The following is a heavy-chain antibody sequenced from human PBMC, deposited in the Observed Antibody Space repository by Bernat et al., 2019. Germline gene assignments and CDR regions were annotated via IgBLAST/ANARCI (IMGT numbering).Heavy chain of an antibody. CDR1: GFTFSSYA. J-gene: IGHJ4*02. CDR2: ISYDGSNK. V-gene: IGHV3-30-3*01. Sequence: QVQLVESGGGVVQPGRSLRLSFAASGFTFSSYAMHWVRQAPGKGLEWVAVISYDGSNKYYADSVKGRFTISRDNSKNTLYLQMNSLRAEDTAVYYCARETDGGIDYWGQGTLVTVSS. D-gene: IGHD4-23*01. CDR3: ARETDGGIDY.